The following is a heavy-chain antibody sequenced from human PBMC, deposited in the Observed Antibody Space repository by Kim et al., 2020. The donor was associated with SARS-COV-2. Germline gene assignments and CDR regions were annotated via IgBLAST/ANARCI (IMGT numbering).Heavy chain of an antibody. CDR3: ARAMGYSSSYRFFDL. V-gene: IGHV3-20*01. CDR1: GFTFDDYG. D-gene: IGHD6-13*01. CDR2: INWNGGSK. Sequence: GGSLRLSCAASGFTFDDYGMSWVRQAPGKGLEWVSGINWNGGSKGYADSVTGRFTISRDNAKNSLYLQMNSLRAEDTALYHCARAMGYSSSYRFFDLWGRGTLVTVSS. J-gene: IGHJ2*01.